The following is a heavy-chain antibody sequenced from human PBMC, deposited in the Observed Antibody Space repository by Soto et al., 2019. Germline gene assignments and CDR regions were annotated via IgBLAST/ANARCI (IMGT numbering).Heavy chain of an antibody. J-gene: IGHJ6*02. CDR2: IIPVFGTA. CDR3: ARGDATKLIVTTYYGMDV. D-gene: IGHD4-17*01. V-gene: IGHV1-69*12. CDR1: GGTLSNYG. Sequence: QVQLVQSGAEVKKPGSSVKVSCKASGGTLSNYGVSWVRQAPGQGLEWLGGIIPVFGTANYAHKFQGRLKITADESTSTVYMDVSSLRSEDTAVYYCARGDATKLIVTTYYGMDVWGQGTTVTVSS.